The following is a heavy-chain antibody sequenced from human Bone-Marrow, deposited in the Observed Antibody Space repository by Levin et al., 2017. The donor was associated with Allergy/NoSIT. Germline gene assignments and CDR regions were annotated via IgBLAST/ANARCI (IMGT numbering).Heavy chain of an antibody. CDR3: VRQDNDEATTAFDL. CDR1: GYMLSSYP. Sequence: GESLKISCKASGYMLSSYPINWVRQAPGQGPEWMGWINTKTGSPTYAPGFTGRFIFSSDTSVSTTYLQILNLKTDDSAVYYCVRQDNDEATTAFDLWGQGTRVTVSS. J-gene: IGHJ3*01. V-gene: IGHV7-4-1*01. D-gene: IGHD1-14*01. CDR2: INTKTGSP.